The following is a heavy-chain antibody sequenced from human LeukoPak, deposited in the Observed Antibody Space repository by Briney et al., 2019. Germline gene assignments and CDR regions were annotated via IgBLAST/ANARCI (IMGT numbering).Heavy chain of an antibody. D-gene: IGHD3-10*01. J-gene: IGHJ4*02. V-gene: IGHV3-30*18. CDR1: GFTFSSYG. CDR2: ISYDGSNK. Sequence: PRRSLRLSCAASGFTFSSYGMHWVRQAPGKGLEWVAIISYDGSNKYYADSVKGRFTISRDNSKNTLYLQMNSLRAEDTAVYYCAKGATMVRGAPGDYWGQGTLVTVSS. CDR3: AKGATMVRGAPGDY.